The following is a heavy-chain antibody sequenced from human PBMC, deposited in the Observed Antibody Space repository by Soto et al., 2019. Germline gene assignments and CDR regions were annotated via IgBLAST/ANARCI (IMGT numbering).Heavy chain of an antibody. V-gene: IGHV3-23*01. CDR3: AKESSGGGVDHRDY. D-gene: IGHD3-16*01. CDR2: ISGSGGST. J-gene: IGHJ4*02. CDR1: GFTFSIYA. Sequence: EVQLLDSGGGLVQPGGSLRLSCAASGFTFSIYAMSWVRQAPGEGLERVSSISGSGGSTYYADSVKGRFTISRDNSKNTVYLHMNSLRAEDTALYCCAKESSGGGVDHRDYWGQGTLVTVSS.